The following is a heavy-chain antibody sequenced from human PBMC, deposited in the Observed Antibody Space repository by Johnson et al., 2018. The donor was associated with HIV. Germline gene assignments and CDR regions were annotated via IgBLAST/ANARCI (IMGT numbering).Heavy chain of an antibody. CDR3: AKPFPRWFAPLEAAFDI. Sequence: QVQLVESGGGVVQPGRSLRLSCAASGFTFSSYAMHWVRQAPGKGLEWVALIWYDGSNRYYADSVKGRFTISRDNSKNTLYLQMNSLRAEDTAVYYCAKPFPRWFAPLEAAFDIRGQGTMVTVSS. V-gene: IGHV3-33*06. CDR2: IWYDGSNR. J-gene: IGHJ3*02. CDR1: GFTFSSYA. D-gene: IGHD3-9*01.